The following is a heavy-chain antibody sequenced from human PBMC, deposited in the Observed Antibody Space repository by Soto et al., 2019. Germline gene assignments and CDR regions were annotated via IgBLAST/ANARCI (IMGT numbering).Heavy chain of an antibody. J-gene: IGHJ4*02. V-gene: IGHV3-9*01. CDR1: GFTFDDYA. CDR2: ISWNSGSI. Sequence: EVQLVESGGGLVQPDRSLRLSCAASGFTFDDYAMHWVRQAPGKGLEWVSGISWNSGSIGYADSVKGRFTISRDNAKNSLYLQMNSLRSEDTALYYCAKDMGYDLSPLGYFDYWGQGTLVTVSS. D-gene: IGHD5-12*01. CDR3: AKDMGYDLSPLGYFDY.